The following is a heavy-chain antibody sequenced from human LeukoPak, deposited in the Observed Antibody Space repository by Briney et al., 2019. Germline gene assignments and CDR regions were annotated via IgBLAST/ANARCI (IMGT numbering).Heavy chain of an antibody. D-gene: IGHD6-19*01. V-gene: IGHV3-23*01. CDR1: GGSISSYY. Sequence: PSETLSLTCTVSGGSISSYYWSWVRQAPGKGLEWVSAISGSGGSTYYADSVKGRFTISRDNSKNTLYLQMNSLRAEDTAVYYCAKWKTSYSSGWYKRSRQYYFDYWGQGTLVTVSS. J-gene: IGHJ4*02. CDR2: ISGSGGST. CDR3: AKWKTSYSSGWYKRSRQYYFDY.